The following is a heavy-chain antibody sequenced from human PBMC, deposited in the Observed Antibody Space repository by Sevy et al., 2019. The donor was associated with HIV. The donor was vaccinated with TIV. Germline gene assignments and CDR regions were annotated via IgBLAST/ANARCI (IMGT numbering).Heavy chain of an antibody. V-gene: IGHV3-7*03. CDR2: IKRDGSEK. CDR1: GFTFSNYW. D-gene: IGHD2-2*01. CDR3: ARDCSSDSCFWGMDV. Sequence: GGSLRLSCAGSGFTFSNYWMSWVRQAPGKGLEWVANIKRDGSEKYYVASVKGRFTISKDNYKTTMYLQMNSLAVEYTAVYYCARDCSSDSCFWGMDVWGQGTMVTVSS. J-gene: IGHJ6*02.